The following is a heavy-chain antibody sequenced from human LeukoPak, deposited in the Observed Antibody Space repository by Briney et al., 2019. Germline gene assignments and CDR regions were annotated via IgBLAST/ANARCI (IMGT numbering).Heavy chain of an antibody. J-gene: IGHJ6*04. CDR3: ARGPLVGIAAATDGMDV. D-gene: IGHD6-13*01. V-gene: IGHV1-2*02. Sequence: ASVKVSCKASGYTFTGYYMHWVRQAPGQGLEWMGWINPNSGGTNYAQKFQGRVTMTRDTSISTAYMELSRLRSDDTAVYYCARGPLVGIAAATDGMDVWGKGTTVTVSS. CDR2: INPNSGGT. CDR1: GYTFTGYY.